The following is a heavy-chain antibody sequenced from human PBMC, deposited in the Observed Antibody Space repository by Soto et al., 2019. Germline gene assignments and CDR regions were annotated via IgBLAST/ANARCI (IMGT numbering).Heavy chain of an antibody. J-gene: IGHJ4*02. Sequence: SETLSLTCTVSGGSISDSSHYWAWIRHPPGKGLEWIATINYSGRTYYNPSLRSRVTISVDTSRDQFSLNLNSVTAADTAVYYCARHFGNYGDWAFDFWGQGTLVTVSS. D-gene: IGHD4-17*01. CDR3: ARHFGNYGDWAFDF. V-gene: IGHV4-39*01. CDR1: GGSISDSSHY. CDR2: INYSGRT.